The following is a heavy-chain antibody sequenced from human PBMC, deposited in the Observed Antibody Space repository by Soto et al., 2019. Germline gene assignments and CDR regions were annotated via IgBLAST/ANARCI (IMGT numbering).Heavy chain of an antibody. V-gene: IGHV3-30*18. J-gene: IGHJ6*02. Sequence: GWSLILSCAASGFTFSTYVMHWVRQAPGRGLEWVAVISYDGSNKYYVDSVKGRFTISRDNSKKTLYLQMNSLRAEDTAVYYCAKDGSKAAYHYYAMDLWGQGTKVTVS. CDR1: GFTFSTYV. CDR2: ISYDGSNK. D-gene: IGHD6-25*01. CDR3: AKDGSKAAYHYYAMDL.